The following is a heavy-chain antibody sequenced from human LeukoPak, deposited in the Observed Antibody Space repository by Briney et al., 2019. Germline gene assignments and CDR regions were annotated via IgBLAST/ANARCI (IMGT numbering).Heavy chain of an antibody. CDR3: AVRLTTGRLGTATTWFDP. CDR1: GESFDSFY. D-gene: IGHD1-1*01. CDR2: VNQGGGS. Sequence: SETLSLTCAVYGESFDSFYWNWVRQAPGKGLEWLGEVNQGGGSDYNPALESRVAISADASKRQFSLKLISVTAADTAVYYCAVRLTTGRLGTATTWFDPWGQGTLVSVSS. V-gene: IGHV4-34*01. J-gene: IGHJ5*02.